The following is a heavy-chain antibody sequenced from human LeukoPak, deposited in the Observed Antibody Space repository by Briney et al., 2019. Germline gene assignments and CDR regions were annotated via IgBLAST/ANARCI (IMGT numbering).Heavy chain of an antibody. D-gene: IGHD5-12*01. J-gene: IGHJ4*02. CDR2: VYYTGST. Sequence: SETLSLTCTVSGDSISGSSYYWGWIRQPPGKNLEWIGSVYYTGSTYYNPPLKSRVTISVDTSKNQFSLNLSSVTAADTAVYYCAGSDSGYDSQFDYWGQGTLVTVSS. V-gene: IGHV4-39*07. CDR1: GDSISGSSYY. CDR3: AGSDSGYDSQFDY.